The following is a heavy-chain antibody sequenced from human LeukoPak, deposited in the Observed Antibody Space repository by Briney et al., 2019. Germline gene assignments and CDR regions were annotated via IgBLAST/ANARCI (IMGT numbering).Heavy chain of an antibody. CDR1: GGSSSSGSYY. J-gene: IGHJ4*02. V-gene: IGHV4-61*02. CDR3: ARDSYGYVY. Sequence: SETLSLTCTVSGGSSSSGSYYWSWIRQPAGKGLEWIGRIYTSGSTNYNPSLKSRVTISVDTSKNQFSLKLSSVTAADTAVYYCARDSYGYVYWGQGTLVTVSS. CDR2: IYTSGST. D-gene: IGHD5-18*01.